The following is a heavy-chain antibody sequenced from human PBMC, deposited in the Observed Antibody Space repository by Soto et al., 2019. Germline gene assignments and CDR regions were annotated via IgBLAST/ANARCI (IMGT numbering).Heavy chain of an antibody. CDR2: ISYDGSNK. J-gene: IGHJ4*02. D-gene: IGHD6-19*01. Sequence: AGGSLRLSCAASGFTFSSYGMHWVRQAPGKGLEWVAVISYDGSNKYYADSVKGRFTISRDNSKNTLYLQMNSLRAEDTAVYYCAKPYRQWLVQPIDYWGQGTLVTVSS. V-gene: IGHV3-30*18. CDR1: GFTFSSYG. CDR3: AKPYRQWLVQPIDY.